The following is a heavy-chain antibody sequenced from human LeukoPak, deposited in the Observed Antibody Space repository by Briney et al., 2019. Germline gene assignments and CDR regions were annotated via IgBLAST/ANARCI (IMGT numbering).Heavy chain of an antibody. CDR3: ARDTGYDILTGYYSGYMDV. CDR2: ISSSGSTI. J-gene: IGHJ6*03. V-gene: IGHV3-11*04. D-gene: IGHD3-9*01. CDR1: GFTFSDYY. Sequence: GGSLRLSCAASGFTFSDYYMSWIRQAPGEGLEWVSYISSSGSTIYYADSVKGRFTISRDNAKNSLYLQMNSLRAEDTAVYYCARDTGYDILTGYYSGYMDVWGKGTTVTVSS.